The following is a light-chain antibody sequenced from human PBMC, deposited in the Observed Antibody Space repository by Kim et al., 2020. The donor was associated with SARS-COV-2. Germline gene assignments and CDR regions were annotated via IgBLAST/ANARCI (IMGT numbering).Light chain of an antibody. V-gene: IGLV2-8*01. Sequence: SVSISFTGTISDVGGYSHVSWYQHHPGKAPKLMISEVTKRPSGVPDRFSGSKSGNTASLTVSGLQAEDEADYYCSSYAGSNTVIFGGGTQLTVL. J-gene: IGLJ2*01. CDR2: EVT. CDR3: SSYAGSNTVI. CDR1: ISDVGGYSH.